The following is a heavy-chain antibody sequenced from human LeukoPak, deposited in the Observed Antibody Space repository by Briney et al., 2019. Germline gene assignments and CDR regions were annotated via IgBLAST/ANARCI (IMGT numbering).Heavy chain of an antibody. CDR2: ISWNGGST. V-gene: IGHV3-43D*03. CDR1: GFTFDDYA. Sequence: VGSLRLSCAASGFTFDDYAMHWVRQAPGKGLEWVSLISWNGGSTYYAYSVKGRFTISRDNSKNSLYLQMNSLRAEDTALYYCANDIRPAVAGFNFDYWGQGTLVTVAS. D-gene: IGHD6-19*01. CDR3: ANDIRPAVAGFNFDY. J-gene: IGHJ4*02.